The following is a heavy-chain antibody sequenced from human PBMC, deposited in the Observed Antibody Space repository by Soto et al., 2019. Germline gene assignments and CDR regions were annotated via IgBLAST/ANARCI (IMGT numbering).Heavy chain of an antibody. V-gene: IGHV4-31*03. D-gene: IGHD5-12*01. Sequence: QVQLQESDAGLVKASQTLSLTCTVSGGSVSSGAYYWTWIRQRPGKGLEWIGYIYYSGSTYYSPSLKSRLSISLDRYKNWFPGGLGSVTAGNTAMYYWAGAGLRAVFAFDIGGKGKMVPVSS. CDR2: IYYSGST. J-gene: IGHJ3*02. CDR1: GGSVSSGAYY. CDR3: AGAGLRAVFAFDI.